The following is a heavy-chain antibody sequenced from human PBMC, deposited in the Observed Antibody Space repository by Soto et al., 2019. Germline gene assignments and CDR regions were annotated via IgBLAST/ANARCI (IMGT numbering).Heavy chain of an antibody. J-gene: IGHJ6*02. CDR3: ARTYGSLLYYYGMDV. Sequence: EVQLVESGGGLVQPGGSLRLSCAASGFTFSSYWMSWVRQAPGKGLEWVANIKQDGSEKYYVDSVKGRFTISRDNAKNSLYLQMNSLRAEDTAVYYCARTYGSLLYYYGMDVWGQGTTVTVSS. CDR1: GFTFSSYW. V-gene: IGHV3-7*04. CDR2: IKQDGSEK. D-gene: IGHD4-17*01.